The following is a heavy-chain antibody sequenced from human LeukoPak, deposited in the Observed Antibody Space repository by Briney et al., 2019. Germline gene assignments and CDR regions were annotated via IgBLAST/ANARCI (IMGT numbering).Heavy chain of an antibody. V-gene: IGHV4-59*08. Sequence: RPSETLSLTCTVSGGSTSSYYWSWIRQPPGKGLEWIGYFYYSGSTNYNPSLKSRSTISVDTSKNQFSLKLSPVTAADTAVYYCARHLTDDYGDYVHDYWGQGTLVTVSS. J-gene: IGHJ4*02. CDR1: GGSTSSYY. D-gene: IGHD4-17*01. CDR2: FYYSGST. CDR3: ARHLTDDYGDYVHDY.